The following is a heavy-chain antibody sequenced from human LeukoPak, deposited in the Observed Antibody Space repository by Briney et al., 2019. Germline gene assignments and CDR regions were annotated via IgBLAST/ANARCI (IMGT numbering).Heavy chain of an antibody. V-gene: IGHV1-18*01. CDR1: GYTFTSYG. CDR2: SSAYNGNT. Sequence: ASVKVSCKASGYTFTSYGISWVRQAPGHGLEWMGWSSAYNGNTNYAQKLQGRVTMTTETYTSTAYMELRSLRADDSAVYYCARGYSSSWYGDWFDPWGQGTLVTVSS. D-gene: IGHD6-13*01. J-gene: IGHJ5*02. CDR3: ARGYSSSWYGDWFDP.